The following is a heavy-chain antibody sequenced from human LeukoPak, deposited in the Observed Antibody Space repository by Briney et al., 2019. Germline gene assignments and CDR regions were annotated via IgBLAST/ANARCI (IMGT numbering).Heavy chain of an antibody. J-gene: IGHJ4*02. CDR3: VIDCIGCHGFDY. CDR1: GYTFTSYG. CDR2: VSAYADDT. D-gene: IGHD2-15*01. V-gene: IGHV1-18*01. Sequence: ASVKVSCMASGYTFTSYGISWVRQAPGQGLEWMGWVSAYADDTNYVQKFQGRVTMTTDPSTRTAYMDLRSLRSDDTAGYYCVIDCIGCHGFDYWGQGTLVTVSS.